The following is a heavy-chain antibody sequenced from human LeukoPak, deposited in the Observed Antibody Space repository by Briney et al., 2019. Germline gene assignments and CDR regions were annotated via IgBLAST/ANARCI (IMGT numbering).Heavy chain of an antibody. CDR3: ATSSGYRSRWGASDI. CDR1: GYTFTAYY. V-gene: IGHV1-2*02. Sequence: ASVKVSCKASGYTFTAYYIHWVRQAPGQGLEWMGWMNPSSGVTNYAQSFQGRVTMTRDTSISTAYMEVSSLRSDDTAMYYCATSSGYRSRWGASDIWGQGTMVTVSS. J-gene: IGHJ3*02. CDR2: MNPSSGVT. D-gene: IGHD5-18*01.